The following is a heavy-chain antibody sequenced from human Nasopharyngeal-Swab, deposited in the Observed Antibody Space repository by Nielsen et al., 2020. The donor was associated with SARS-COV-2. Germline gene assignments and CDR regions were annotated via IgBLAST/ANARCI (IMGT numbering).Heavy chain of an antibody. J-gene: IGHJ4*02. CDR1: GFTFSSYA. V-gene: IGHV3-30*04. CDR3: ARDAGHWDFGY. CDR2: ISYDGSNK. D-gene: IGHD1-26*01. Sequence: GGSLRLSCATSGFTFSSYALHSVRQAPGKGLEGVAVISYDGSNKYYADSVKARFTISKDNSKNTLYLQMNSLRAEDTAVYYCARDAGHWDFGYWGLGTLVTVSS.